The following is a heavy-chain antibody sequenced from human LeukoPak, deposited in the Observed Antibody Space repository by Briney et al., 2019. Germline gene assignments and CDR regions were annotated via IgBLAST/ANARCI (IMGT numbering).Heavy chain of an antibody. D-gene: IGHD3-22*01. CDR1: GYTFTSYG. CDR3: ARVPPIGSSGYYYFWYFDL. J-gene: IGHJ2*01. V-gene: IGHV1-18*01. Sequence: ASVKVSCKASGYTFTSYGISWVRQAPGQGLEWVGWISAYNRNTNYAQKLQGRVTMTTDTSTSTAYMELRSLRSDDTAVYYCARVPPIGSSGYYYFWYFDLWGRGTLVTVSS. CDR2: ISAYNRNT.